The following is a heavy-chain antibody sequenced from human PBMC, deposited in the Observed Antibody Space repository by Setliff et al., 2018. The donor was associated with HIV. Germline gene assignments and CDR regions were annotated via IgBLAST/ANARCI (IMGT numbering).Heavy chain of an antibody. D-gene: IGHD1-20*01. CDR3: ARAKNKWNPGDY. CDR1: GYSFTNYW. V-gene: IGHV5-51*01. Sequence: GESLKISCMGFGYSFTNYWIAWARQMPGKGLEWMGIIYPDDSDTNYSPSFRGQVTMSADKSINTAYLQWDSLEASDSAMYYCARAKNKWNPGDYWGQGTVVTVSS. J-gene: IGHJ4*02. CDR2: IYPDDSDT.